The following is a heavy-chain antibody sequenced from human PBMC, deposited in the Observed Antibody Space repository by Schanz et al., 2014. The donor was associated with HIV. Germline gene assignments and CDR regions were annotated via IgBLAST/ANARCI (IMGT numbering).Heavy chain of an antibody. CDR3: ARGLVGGGF. CDR1: GGSFSNYA. V-gene: IGHV1-18*01. D-gene: IGHD1-26*01. CDR2: TSAYNGNT. Sequence: QVQLLQSGAEVKKPGSSVKVSCKASGGSFSNYAISWVRQAPGQGLEWMGWTSAYNGNTNYAQKLQGRVTMTTDTSTSTAYMELRSLRSDDTAVYYCARGLVGGGFWGQGTLVTVSS. J-gene: IGHJ4*02.